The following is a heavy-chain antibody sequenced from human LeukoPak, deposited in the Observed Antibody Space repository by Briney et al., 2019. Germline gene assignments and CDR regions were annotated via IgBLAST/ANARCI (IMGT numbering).Heavy chain of an antibody. Sequence: GGSLRLSCTASGFTFSSYAMNWVRQAPGKGLEWVSVIYSGGSTYYADSVKGRFTISRDNSKNTLYLQMNSLRAEDTAVYYCARGASYVWGNYRLDYWGQGTLVTVSS. D-gene: IGHD3-16*02. CDR3: ARGASYVWGNYRLDY. CDR1: GFTFSSYA. V-gene: IGHV3-66*01. CDR2: IYSGGST. J-gene: IGHJ4*02.